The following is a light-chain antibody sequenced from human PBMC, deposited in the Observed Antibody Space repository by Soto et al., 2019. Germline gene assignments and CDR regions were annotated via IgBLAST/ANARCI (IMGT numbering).Light chain of an antibody. V-gene: IGKV3-15*01. CDR2: GAS. Sequence: EIVMTQSPTTLSVSPGQGATLSCRASQPISRNLAWYQQKPGQAPTLLMYGASTRATDIPGRFSGGGSGTEFTLTISSLQSEDFAIYFCQQYNTWPRTFGQGTKVDI. CDR1: QPISRN. J-gene: IGKJ1*01. CDR3: QQYNTWPRT.